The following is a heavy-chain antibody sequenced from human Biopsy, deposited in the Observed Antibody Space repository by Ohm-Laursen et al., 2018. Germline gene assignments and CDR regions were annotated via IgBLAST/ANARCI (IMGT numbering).Heavy chain of an antibody. CDR3: ATKLTGYFHH. CDR1: GGTFSIYG. D-gene: IGHD3-9*01. Sequence: SVKVSCKAPGGTFSIYGVNWVRQAPGHGLEWLGGNIPILGTENYAQKFQDRVTVASNTSTSTATMELRSLRSDDTAVYYCATKLTGYFHHWGQGTLVIVSS. CDR2: NIPILGTE. J-gene: IGHJ1*01. V-gene: IGHV1-69*06.